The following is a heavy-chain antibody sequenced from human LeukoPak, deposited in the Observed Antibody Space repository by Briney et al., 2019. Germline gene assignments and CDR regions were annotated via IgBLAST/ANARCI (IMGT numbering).Heavy chain of an antibody. V-gene: IGHV3-33*01. CDR3: VRYRPAPA. CDR2: IWHDGSNK. J-gene: IGHJ4*02. D-gene: IGHD3-16*02. CDR1: GFTFNNYG. Sequence: PGRSLRLSCTTSGFTFNNYGLHWVRQAPGKGLEWVAVIWHDGSNKYYRDSVKGRFTISRDDSKSTLYLQMSSLRAEDSAIYYCVRYRPAPAWGQGTLVTVAS.